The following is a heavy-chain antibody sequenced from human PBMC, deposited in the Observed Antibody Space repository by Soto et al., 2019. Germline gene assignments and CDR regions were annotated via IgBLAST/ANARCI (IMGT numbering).Heavy chain of an antibody. J-gene: IGHJ4*02. CDR2: INHSGST. D-gene: IGHD2-8*02. CDR1: GGSFSGYY. V-gene: IGHV4-34*01. CDR3: ARDKITGLFDY. Sequence: QVQLQQWGAGLLKPSETLSLTCAVYGGSFSGYYWTWIRQPPGTGLEWIGEINHSGSTNYNPSLKPXVPISVDTSKNQFSLKLTSVTAADTAVYYCARDKITGLFDYWGQGTLVTVSS.